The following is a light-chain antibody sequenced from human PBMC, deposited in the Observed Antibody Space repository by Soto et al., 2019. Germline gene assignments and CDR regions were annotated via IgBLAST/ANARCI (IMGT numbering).Light chain of an antibody. Sequence: QSALTQPAYVSGSPGQSITISCTGTSSDVGGYNYVSWYQQHPGKAPKLMIYDVSNRPSGVSNRFSGSKSGNTASLTISGLQAEDEADYYCSSYTSSSRGFGTGTKVTVL. V-gene: IGLV2-14*01. CDR2: DVS. J-gene: IGLJ1*01. CDR3: SSYTSSSRG. CDR1: SSDVGGYNY.